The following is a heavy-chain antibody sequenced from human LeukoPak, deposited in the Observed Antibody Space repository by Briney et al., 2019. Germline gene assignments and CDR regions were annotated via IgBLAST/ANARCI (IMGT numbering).Heavy chain of an antibody. CDR3: ARRSQAAAGRGIDY. CDR2: MSNSGRT. V-gene: IGHV4-39*01. D-gene: IGHD6-13*01. Sequence: SETLSLTCTVSGGSISSSSYYWGWIRQSPGKGLEWIGTMSNSGRTYYNPSLKSRVTISGDTAKNQFSLKLSSVTAADTAVYYCARRSQAAAGRGIDYWGQGTLVTVSS. J-gene: IGHJ4*02. CDR1: GGSISSSSYY.